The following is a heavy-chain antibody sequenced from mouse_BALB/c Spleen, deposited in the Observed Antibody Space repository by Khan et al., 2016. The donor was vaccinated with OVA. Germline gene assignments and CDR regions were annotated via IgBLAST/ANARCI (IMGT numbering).Heavy chain of an antibody. D-gene: IGHD2-14*01. CDR3: ARAYYRDDGYYAMDY. J-gene: IGHJ4*01. CDR2: IWGGGGT. CDR1: GFSLSRYN. Sequence: QVQLKESGPGLVAPSQSLSITCTVSGFSLSRYNIHWVRQPPGKGLEWLGMIWGGGGTDYNSTLKSRLSISKDTSKSQVFLKMTSLQTDDTAMYYCARAYYRDDGYYAMDYWGQGTSVTVSS. V-gene: IGHV2-6-4*01.